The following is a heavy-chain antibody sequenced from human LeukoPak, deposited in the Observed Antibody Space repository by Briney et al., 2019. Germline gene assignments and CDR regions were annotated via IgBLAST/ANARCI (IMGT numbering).Heavy chain of an antibody. J-gene: IGHJ4*02. D-gene: IGHD2-21*02. V-gene: IGHV3-23*01. Sequence: GGSLRLSCAASGFTFSSYAMSWVRQAPGKGQEWVSAISGSGGSTHYADSVKGRFTISRDNSKNTLYLQMNGLRAEDTAVYYCAKGRRYCADDCYSLVDYWGQGTLVTVSS. CDR1: GFTFSSYA. CDR3: AKGRRYCADDCYSLVDY. CDR2: ISGSGGST.